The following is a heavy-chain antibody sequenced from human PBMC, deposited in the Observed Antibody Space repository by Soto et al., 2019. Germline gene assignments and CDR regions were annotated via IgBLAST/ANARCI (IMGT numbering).Heavy chain of an antibody. D-gene: IGHD3-10*01. V-gene: IGHV5-10-1*01. CDR1: GYSFTSYW. CDR3: ARLDYYGSGSYLKSFDY. Sequence: PGESLKISCXGSGYSFTSYWISWVRQMPGKGLEWMGRIDPSDSYTNYSPSFQGHVTISADKSISTAYLQWSSLKASDTAMYYCARLDYYGSGSYLKSFDYWGQGTLVTVSS. J-gene: IGHJ4*02. CDR2: IDPSDSYT.